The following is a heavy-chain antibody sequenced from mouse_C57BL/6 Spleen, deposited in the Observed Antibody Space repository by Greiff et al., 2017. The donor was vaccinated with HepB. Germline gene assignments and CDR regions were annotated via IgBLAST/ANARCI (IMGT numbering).Heavy chain of an antibody. Sequence: QVQLQQPGAELVRPGSSVKLSCKASGYTFTSYWMHWVKQRPIQGLEWIGNIDPSDSETHYNQKFKDKATLTVDKSSSTAYMQLSSLTSEDSAVYYCARKEVYGNYAFDYWGQGTTLTVSS. CDR2: IDPSDSET. CDR3: ARKEVYGNYAFDY. J-gene: IGHJ2*01. CDR1: GYTFTSYW. D-gene: IGHD2-1*01. V-gene: IGHV1-52*01.